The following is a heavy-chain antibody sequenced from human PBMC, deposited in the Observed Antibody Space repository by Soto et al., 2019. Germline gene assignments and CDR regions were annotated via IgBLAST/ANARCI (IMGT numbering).Heavy chain of an antibody. CDR1: GFTFSSYE. Sequence: GGSLRLSCAASGFTFSSYEMNWVRQAPGKGLEWVSYISSSGSTIYYADSVKGRFTISRDNAKNSLYLQMNSLRAEDTAVYYCARGSGSYSYYYYGMDVWGQGTTVTV. V-gene: IGHV3-48*03. J-gene: IGHJ6*02. CDR3: ARGSGSYSYYYYGMDV. CDR2: ISSSGSTI. D-gene: IGHD3-10*01.